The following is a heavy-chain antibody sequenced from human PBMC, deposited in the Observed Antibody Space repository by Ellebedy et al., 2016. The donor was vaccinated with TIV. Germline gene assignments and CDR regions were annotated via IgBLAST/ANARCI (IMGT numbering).Heavy chain of an antibody. CDR2: INPIFGTA. J-gene: IGHJ4*02. CDR3: ARAATYYYGSGSYFDY. CDR1: GGPFSGSA. V-gene: IGHV1-69*13. Sequence: SVKVSCKASGGPFSGSAISWVRQAPGQGLEWMGGINPIFGTANYAKKFQGRVTITADASTSTAYMDLSRLRSEDTAVYYCARAATYYYGSGSYFDYWGQGTPVTVSS. D-gene: IGHD3-10*01.